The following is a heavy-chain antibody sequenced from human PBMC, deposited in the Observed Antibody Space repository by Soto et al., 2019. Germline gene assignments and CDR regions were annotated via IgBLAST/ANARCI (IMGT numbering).Heavy chain of an antibody. CDR1: GFTFGRHG. D-gene: IGHD4-17*01. J-gene: IGHJ4*02. CDR2: IGSDGRRD. V-gene: IGHV3-33*01. CDR3: ARDDDYGDNGIDY. Sequence: QVQLVESGGGVVQPGGSLRLSCAASGFTFGRHGMHWVRQAPGKGLEWVAVIGSDGRRDSYADSVKGRFTISRDNGQNALYLQRTSLRAEDTVVYYCARDDDYGDNGIDYWGQGTLVTVSS.